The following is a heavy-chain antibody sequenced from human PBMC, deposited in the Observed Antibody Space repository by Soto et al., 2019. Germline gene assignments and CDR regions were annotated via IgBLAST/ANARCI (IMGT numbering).Heavy chain of an antibody. D-gene: IGHD4-17*01. Sequence: GGSLRLSCAASGFTFSSYSMNWVRQAPGKGPEWVSSISSSSSYIYYADSVKGRFTISRDNAKNSLYLQMNSLRAEDTAVYYCARDPADYGDYSDAFDIWGQGTMVTVSS. CDR2: ISSSSSYI. V-gene: IGHV3-21*01. CDR1: GFTFSSYS. J-gene: IGHJ3*02. CDR3: ARDPADYGDYSDAFDI.